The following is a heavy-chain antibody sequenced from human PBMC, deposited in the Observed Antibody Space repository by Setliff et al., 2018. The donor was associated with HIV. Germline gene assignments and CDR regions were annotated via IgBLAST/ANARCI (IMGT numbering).Heavy chain of an antibody. D-gene: IGHD2-21*01. Sequence: ASVKVSCKASGYTFTSYAMHWVRQAPGQRLEWMGWINAGNGNTKYSQKFQGRVTITRDMSTSTAYMELSSLRSEDTAVYYCAADLLNEYAFDIWGQGTMVTVSS. CDR2: INAGNGNT. J-gene: IGHJ3*02. V-gene: IGHV1-3*01. CDR3: AADLLNEYAFDI. CDR1: GYTFTSYA.